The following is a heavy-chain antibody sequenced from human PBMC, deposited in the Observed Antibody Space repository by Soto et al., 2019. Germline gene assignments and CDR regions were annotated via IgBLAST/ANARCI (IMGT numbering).Heavy chain of an antibody. D-gene: IGHD3-10*01. J-gene: IGHJ4*02. CDR1: GGSISSGDYY. Sequence: SETLSLTCTVSGGSISSGDYYWSWIRQPPGKGLEWIGYIYYSGSTYYNPSLKSRVTISVDTSKNQFSLKLSSVTAADTAVYYCARDLSDDAGIDYWGRGTLVTVSS. CDR2: IYYSGST. V-gene: IGHV4-30-4*01. CDR3: ARDLSDDAGIDY.